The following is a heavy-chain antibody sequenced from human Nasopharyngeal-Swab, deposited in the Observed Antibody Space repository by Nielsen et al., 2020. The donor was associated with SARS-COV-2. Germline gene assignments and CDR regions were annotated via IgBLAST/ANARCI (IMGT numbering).Heavy chain of an antibody. V-gene: IGHV3-30*03. J-gene: IGHJ5*02. CDR3: ARDQGGMFDP. CDR1: GFTFSSYS. CDR2: ISYDGSNK. Sequence: GESLKLSCAASGFTFSSYSMNWVRQDPGKGLEWVAVISYDGSNKYYADSVKGRFTISRDNSKNTLYLQMNSLRAEDTAVYYCARDQGGMFDPWGQGTLVTVSS.